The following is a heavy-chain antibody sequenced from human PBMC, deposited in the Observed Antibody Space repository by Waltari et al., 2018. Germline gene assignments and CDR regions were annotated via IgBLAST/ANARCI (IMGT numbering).Heavy chain of an antibody. CDR1: GGSFSGYY. CDR2: INHSGST. J-gene: IGHJ4*02. V-gene: IGHV4-34*01. D-gene: IGHD3-10*01. Sequence: QVQLQQWGAGLLKPSETLSLTCAVYGGSFSGYYWSWIRQPPGKGLEWIGEINHSGSTNYNPSLKSRVTISVDTSKNQFSLKLSSVTAADTAVYYCARDPTYYYGSGSSIRQIYFDYWGQGTLVTVSS. CDR3: ARDPTYYYGSGSSIRQIYFDY.